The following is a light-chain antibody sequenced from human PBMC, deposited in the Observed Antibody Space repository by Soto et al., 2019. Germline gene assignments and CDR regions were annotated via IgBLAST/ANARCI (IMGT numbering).Light chain of an antibody. CDR2: GNN. V-gene: IGLV1-40*01. CDR3: QSSDSSLSRV. Sequence: QSVLTQPPSASGAPGQRVTISCTGSSSNIGAGYDIHWYQQPPGTAPKLLIYGNNNRPSGVPDRFSSSKSGTSASLAITGLQAEDEADYYCQSSDSSLSRVFGTGNKVTVL. CDR1: SSNIGAGYD. J-gene: IGLJ1*01.